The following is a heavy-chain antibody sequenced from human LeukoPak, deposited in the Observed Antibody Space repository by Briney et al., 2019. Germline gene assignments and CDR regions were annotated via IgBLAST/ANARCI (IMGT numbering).Heavy chain of an antibody. CDR1: GFTFSSYE. J-gene: IGHJ4*02. D-gene: IGHD1-26*01. CDR3: ARDRDGATGFLDY. CDR2: ISSGASTI. V-gene: IGHV3-48*03. Sequence: GGSLRLSCAASGFTFSSYEMNWVRQAPGKGREWVSYISSGASTIYYADSVKGRFTISRDDAKNSLYLQLNSLRAEDTAVYYCARDRDGATGFLDYWGQGTLVTVSS.